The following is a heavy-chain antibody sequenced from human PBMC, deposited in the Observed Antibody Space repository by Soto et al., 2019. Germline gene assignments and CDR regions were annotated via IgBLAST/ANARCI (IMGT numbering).Heavy chain of an antibody. CDR3: AKEGRYGDFVDY. CDR2: IPNDGSNK. Sequence: QVQLVESGGGVVQPGRSLRLSCAASGFTFSSYGMHWVRQASGKGLEWVAVIPNDGSNKYYADSVKGRFTISRDNSKNTLYLQMNGLRAEDTAVYYCAKEGRYGDFVDYWGQGTLVTVSS. CDR1: GFTFSSYG. D-gene: IGHD4-17*01. J-gene: IGHJ4*02. V-gene: IGHV3-30*18.